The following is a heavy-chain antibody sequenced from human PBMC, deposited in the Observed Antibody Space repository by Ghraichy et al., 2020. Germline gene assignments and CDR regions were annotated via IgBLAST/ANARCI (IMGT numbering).Heavy chain of an antibody. D-gene: IGHD6-19*01. Sequence: SGPTLVKPTETLTLTCTVSGLSFSNARLGLSWVRQPPGKALEWLAHSFSDGERSYSTSLKSRLTISRDTSRAQVVLTVTNLDPVDTATYYCVAHPAGETSGWLAPFDFWGQGILVTVSS. J-gene: IGHJ4*02. V-gene: IGHV2-26*01. CDR3: VAHPAGETSGWLAPFDF. CDR1: GLSFSNARLG. CDR2: SFSDGER.